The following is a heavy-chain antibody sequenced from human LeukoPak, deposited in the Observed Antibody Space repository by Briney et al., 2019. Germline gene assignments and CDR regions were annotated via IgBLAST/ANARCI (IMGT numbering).Heavy chain of an antibody. J-gene: IGHJ4*02. CDR3: ARDGVPTTVTNVASPAVPFDY. V-gene: IGHV3-30*03. CDR2: ISYDGNNK. CDR1: GFTFSTYG. Sequence: PGRSLRLSCAVSGFTFSTYGMHWVRQAPGKGLEWVAIISYDGNNKYYADSVKGRFTISRDNSKNTLYLQMNSLRAEDTAVYYCARDGVPTTVTNVASPAVPFDYWGQGTLVTVSS. D-gene: IGHD4-17*01.